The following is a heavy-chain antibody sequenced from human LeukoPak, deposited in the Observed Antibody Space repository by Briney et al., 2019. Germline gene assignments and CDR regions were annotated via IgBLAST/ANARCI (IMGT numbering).Heavy chain of an antibody. CDR3: ARDSGGGPDYGDYALSPPDL. V-gene: IGHV4-61*02. CDR2: IYTSGST. CDR1: GGSISSGNYY. D-gene: IGHD4-17*01. Sequence: SETLSLTCTVSGGSISSGNYYWSWIRQPAGKGLEWIGRIYTSGSTNYNPSLKSRVTMSVDTSKNQFSLKLSSVTAADTAVYYCARDSGGGPDYGDYALSPPDLWGRGTLVTASS. J-gene: IGHJ2*01.